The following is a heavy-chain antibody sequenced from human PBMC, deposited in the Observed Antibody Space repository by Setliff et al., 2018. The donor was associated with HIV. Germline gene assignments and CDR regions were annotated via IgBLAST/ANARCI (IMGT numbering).Heavy chain of an antibody. CDR3: VRGGLLEWFFS. CDR2: IYYSGIP. D-gene: IGHD3-3*01. V-gene: IGHV4-39*01. Sequence: PSETLSLTCTVSGDSIRSTHFYWVWIRQPPGRGLEWIGTIYYSGIPYYNPSLKSRVTISVDKSRSQFSLNRTSVTATDTAVYYCVRGGLLEWFFSWGQGIQVTVSS. J-gene: IGHJ4*02. CDR1: GDSIRSTHFY.